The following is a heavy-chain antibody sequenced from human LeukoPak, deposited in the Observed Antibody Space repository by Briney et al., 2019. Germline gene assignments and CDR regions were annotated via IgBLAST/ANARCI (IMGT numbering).Heavy chain of an antibody. CDR1: GFTFDDYT. CDR3: ARYLPFDY. J-gene: IGHJ4*02. CDR2: ISWDGGST. Sequence: GGSLRLSCAASGFTFDDYTMHWVRQAPGKGLEWVSLISWDGGSTFYADSVKGRFTISRDNSKNSLYLQMNSLRAEDTAVYYCARYLPFDYWGQGTLVTVSS. V-gene: IGHV3-43*01. D-gene: IGHD2-2*02.